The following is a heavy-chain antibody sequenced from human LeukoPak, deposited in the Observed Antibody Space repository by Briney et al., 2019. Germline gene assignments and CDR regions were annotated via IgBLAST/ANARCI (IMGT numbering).Heavy chain of an antibody. Sequence: ASVTVSCKTSGYSFTDYYMHWVSQAPGQGLEWMGWINPNSGGTSTAQKFQGRITMTTDTSITTVYMELSWLTSDDTAIYYCARADRLDGSPYLIGPWGQGTLVTVSS. V-gene: IGHV1-2*02. CDR3: ARADRLDGSPYLIGP. D-gene: IGHD1-26*01. CDR1: GYSFTDYY. CDR2: INPNSGGT. J-gene: IGHJ5*02.